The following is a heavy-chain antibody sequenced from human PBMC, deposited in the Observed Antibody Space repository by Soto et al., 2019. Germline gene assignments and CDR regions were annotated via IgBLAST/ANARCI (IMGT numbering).Heavy chain of an antibody. CDR3: ARGSMGIASEVDY. J-gene: IGHJ4*02. V-gene: IGHV4-34*01. D-gene: IGHD6-13*01. Sequence: QVQLQQWGAGLMKPSETLSLTCAVYGGSFSGYYWSWIRLPPGKGLEWIGEINHSGSTNYNPSLKSRVTISVDTSKNQFSLKLSSVTAADTAVYYCARGSMGIASEVDYWGQGTLVTVSS. CDR1: GGSFSGYY. CDR2: INHSGST.